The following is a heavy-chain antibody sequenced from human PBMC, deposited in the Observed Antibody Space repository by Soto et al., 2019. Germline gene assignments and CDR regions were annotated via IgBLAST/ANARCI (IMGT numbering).Heavy chain of an antibody. CDR1: GGSISSGDYY. CDR3: ARGFHSKWLRFLKRTYFDY. J-gene: IGHJ4*02. CDR2: IYYSGST. V-gene: IGHV4-30-4*01. Sequence: SETLSLTCTVSGGSISSGDYYWSWIRQPPGKGLEWIGYIYYSGSTYYNPSLKSRVTISVDTSKNQFSLKLSSVTAADTAVYYCARGFHSKWLRFLKRTYFDYRGQGTLVTVSS. D-gene: IGHD5-12*01.